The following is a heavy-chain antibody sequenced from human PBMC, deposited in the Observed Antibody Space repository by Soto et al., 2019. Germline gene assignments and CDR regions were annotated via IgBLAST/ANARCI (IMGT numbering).Heavy chain of an antibody. Sequence: QVQLQQSGPGLVKPSQTLSLTCTVSGGSISSGGYYWSWIRQHPGKGLEWIGYLYDSGSTYSNPSLKSRVILSVESTKNQSSLKLSSVTAADTAVYYCARVRYCSGGSCYPWCDPWGQVSL. V-gene: IGHV4-31*03. CDR1: GGSISSGGYY. CDR3: ARVRYCSGGSCYPWCDP. J-gene: IGHJ5*02. D-gene: IGHD2-15*01. CDR2: LYDSGST.